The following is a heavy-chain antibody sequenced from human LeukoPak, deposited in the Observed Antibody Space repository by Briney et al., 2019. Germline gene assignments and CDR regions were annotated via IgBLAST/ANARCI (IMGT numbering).Heavy chain of an antibody. Sequence: PSETLSLTCTVSGGSISSGGYYWSWIRQHPGKGLEWIGYIYYSGSTYYNPSLKSRVTISVDTSKNQFSLKLSSVTAADTAVYYCAGGEYSSSSGSNWGQGTLVTVSS. CDR1: GGSISSGGYY. D-gene: IGHD6-6*01. V-gene: IGHV4-31*03. J-gene: IGHJ4*02. CDR2: IYYSGST. CDR3: AGGEYSSSSGSN.